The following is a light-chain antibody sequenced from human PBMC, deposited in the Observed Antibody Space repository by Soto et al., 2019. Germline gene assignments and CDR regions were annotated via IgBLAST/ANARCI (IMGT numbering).Light chain of an antibody. CDR3: QQYGSSRWT. J-gene: IGKJ1*01. V-gene: IGKV3-20*01. Sequence: EIVLTQSPGTLSLSPGERATLSCRAGQSVTNTYLAWYQQKAGQAPRLLIYGVSSRATGIPDRFSGSGSGTDFTLTISRLEPEDFAVYYCQQYGSSRWTFGQGTKVDIK. CDR1: QSVTNTY. CDR2: GVS.